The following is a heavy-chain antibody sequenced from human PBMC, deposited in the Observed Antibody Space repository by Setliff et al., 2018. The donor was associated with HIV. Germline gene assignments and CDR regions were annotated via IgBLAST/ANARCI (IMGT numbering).Heavy chain of an antibody. J-gene: IGHJ3*02. Sequence: TSETLSLTCTVSGDSISIGYYYWTWIRQHPGKGLEWIGYIYYSGTTFYNPSLTSRLTISADRSKNLFSLNLSSVTAADTAVYYCARGGKYYYDTSVYLDAFDIWGQGTMVTVSS. D-gene: IGHD3-22*01. CDR3: ARGGKYYYDTSVYLDAFDI. CDR2: IYYSGTT. V-gene: IGHV4-31*03. CDR1: GDSISIGYYY.